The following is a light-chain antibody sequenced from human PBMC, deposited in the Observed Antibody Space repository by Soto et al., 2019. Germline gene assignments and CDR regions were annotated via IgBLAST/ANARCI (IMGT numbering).Light chain of an antibody. Sequence: DIPMTQSPSTLSASVGDRVTITCRASQSISSWLAWYQQKPGKAPKLLIYKASSLQTGVPSRFSGSGSETEFTLTISSLQPDDFATYYCQQYDNLWTFGQGTKVEIK. CDR2: KAS. V-gene: IGKV1-5*03. CDR1: QSISSW. CDR3: QQYDNLWT. J-gene: IGKJ1*01.